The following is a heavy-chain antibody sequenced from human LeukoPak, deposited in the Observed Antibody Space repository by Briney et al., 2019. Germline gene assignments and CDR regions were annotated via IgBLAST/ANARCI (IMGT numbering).Heavy chain of an antibody. D-gene: IGHD5-12*01. V-gene: IGHV4-59*01. J-gene: IGHJ4*02. Sequence: SETLTLTCTVSGGSISSYYWSWIRQPPGKGLEWIGYIYYSGSANYNPSLRSRVTISVDTSKNQFSLKLTSVTAADTAVYYCARVSGYDWESFYDYWGQGTLVTVSS. CDR1: GGSISSYY. CDR3: ARVSGYDWESFYDY. CDR2: IYYSGSA.